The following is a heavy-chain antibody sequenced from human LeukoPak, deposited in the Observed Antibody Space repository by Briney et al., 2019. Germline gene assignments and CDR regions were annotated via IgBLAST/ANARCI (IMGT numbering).Heavy chain of an antibody. D-gene: IGHD6-13*01. CDR1: AFIFSGHW. J-gene: IGHJ6*02. CDR3: ARDVQGIAAAGTYYYYYGMDV. V-gene: IGHV3-7*03. Sequence: GGSLRLSCEGSAFIFSGHWMNWVRQTPGKGLEWVASIKEDGSERQYVDSVKGRFSISRDNTKGSLFLQLNSLRAEDTAVYYCARDVQGIAAAGTYYYYYGMDVWGQGTTVTVSS. CDR2: IKEDGSER.